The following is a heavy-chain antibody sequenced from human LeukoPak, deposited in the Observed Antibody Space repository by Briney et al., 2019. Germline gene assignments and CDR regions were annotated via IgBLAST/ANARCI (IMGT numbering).Heavy chain of an antibody. J-gene: IGHJ3*02. CDR3: VFSMVRGVDDAFDI. D-gene: IGHD3-10*01. Sequence: PGGSLRLSCVASGFTFPRYAMNWVRQAPGKGLEWVSAISGSGGSTYYADSVKGRFTISRDNSKNTLYLQMNSLRAEDTAVYYCVFSMVRGVDDAFDIWGQGTMVTVSS. CDR1: GFTFPRYA. V-gene: IGHV3-23*01. CDR2: ISGSGGST.